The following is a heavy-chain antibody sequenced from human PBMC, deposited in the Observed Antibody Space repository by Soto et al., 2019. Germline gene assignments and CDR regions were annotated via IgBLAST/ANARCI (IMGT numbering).Heavy chain of an antibody. V-gene: IGHV3-48*01. CDR3: ARDYDYGFGLPIDY. Sequence: EVQLVESGGGLVQPGGSLRLSCVATRFSFSLYSMGWVRQAPGKGLEWISYVSSSSTTMYYADSVKGRFTISRDNAKNSLYLQMNSLRAEDMAVYYCARDYDYGFGLPIDYWGQGTLVTVSS. J-gene: IGHJ4*02. CDR2: VSSSSTTM. D-gene: IGHD5-12*01. CDR1: RFSFSLYS.